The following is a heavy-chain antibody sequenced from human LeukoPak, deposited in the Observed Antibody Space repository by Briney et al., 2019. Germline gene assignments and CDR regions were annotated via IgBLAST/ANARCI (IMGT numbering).Heavy chain of an antibody. CDR1: GFTFSSIA. D-gene: IGHD1-26*01. Sequence: PWGSLRLSCAASGFTFSSIAMSWVRQAPDKGLEWVSTISGSGGGTYYADSVKGRFTISRDDSKNTLYLQMNSLRADDTAVYYCAKDLGRYRNNFFDYWGQGTLVTVSS. J-gene: IGHJ4*02. CDR3: AKDLGRYRNNFFDY. CDR2: ISGSGGGT. V-gene: IGHV3-23*01.